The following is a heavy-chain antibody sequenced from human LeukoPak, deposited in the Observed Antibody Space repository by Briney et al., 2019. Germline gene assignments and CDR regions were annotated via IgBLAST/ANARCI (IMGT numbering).Heavy chain of an antibody. J-gene: IGHJ4*02. CDR2: IIPNLGIA. D-gene: IGHD2-2*01. V-gene: IGHV1-69*04. CDR1: GGTFSSYA. CDR3: ARAGREGYCSSTSCYAVFDH. Sequence: SVKVSCKASGGTFSSYAISWVRRAPGQGLEWMGRIIPNLGIANYAQKFQGRVTITADKSTSTAYMELSSLRSEDTAVYYCARAGREGYCSSTSCYAVFDHWGQGTLVTVSS.